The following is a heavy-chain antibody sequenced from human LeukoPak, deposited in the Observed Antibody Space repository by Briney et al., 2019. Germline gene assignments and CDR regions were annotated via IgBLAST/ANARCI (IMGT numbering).Heavy chain of an antibody. D-gene: IGHD3-22*01. CDR1: GYTFTSYG. Sequence: ASVKVSCKASGYTFTSYGINWVRQAPGQGLEWMGWINPNSGGTNYAQKFQGRVTMTRDTSISTAYMELSRLRSDDTAVYYCARGSFVYDTYAFDIWGQGTMVTVSS. CDR3: ARGSFVYDTYAFDI. CDR2: INPNSGGT. V-gene: IGHV1-2*02. J-gene: IGHJ3*02.